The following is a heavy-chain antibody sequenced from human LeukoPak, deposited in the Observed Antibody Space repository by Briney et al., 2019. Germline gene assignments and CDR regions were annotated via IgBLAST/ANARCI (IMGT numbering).Heavy chain of an antibody. CDR2: INQDGSEK. J-gene: IGHJ4*02. D-gene: IGHD5-12*01. Sequence: GGSLRLSCAASGFTFSGYWMSWVRQAPGKGLEWVANINQDGSEKYYVDSVKGRFTISRDNAKNSLFLQMGSLRAEDTAVYYCANGGYGAYYFDYWGQGTLVTVSS. V-gene: IGHV3-7*01. CDR3: ANGGYGAYYFDY. CDR1: GFTFSGYW.